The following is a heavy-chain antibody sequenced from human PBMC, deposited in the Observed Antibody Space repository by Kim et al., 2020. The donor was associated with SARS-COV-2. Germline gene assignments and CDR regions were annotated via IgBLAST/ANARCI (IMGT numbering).Heavy chain of an antibody. J-gene: IGHJ6*02. CDR3: AREPVLRFLEWLATYYYYGMDV. CDR2: ISYDGSNK. CDR1: GFTFSSYA. Sequence: GGSLRLSCAASGFTFSSYAMHWVRQAPGKGLEWVAVISYDGSNKYYADSVKGRFTISRDNSKNTLYLQMNSLRAEDTAVYYCAREPVLRFLEWLATYYYYGMDVWGQGTTVTVSS. D-gene: IGHD3-3*01. V-gene: IGHV3-30-3*01.